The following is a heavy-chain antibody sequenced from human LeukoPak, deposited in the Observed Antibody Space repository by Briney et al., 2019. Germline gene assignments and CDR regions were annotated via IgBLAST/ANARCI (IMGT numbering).Heavy chain of an antibody. CDR1: GYTFTSYY. D-gene: IGHD1-26*01. CDR2: INPNSGGA. V-gene: IGHV1-2*02. J-gene: IGHJ4*02. Sequence: ASVKVSFKSSGYTFTSYYIHWVRQAPGQGLAWMGSINPNSGGANYAQKFRGRVPMTRDTSISTAYMELRTLTSDDTAVYYCARGLGSGSYHFDYWGQGDLVTVSS. CDR3: ARGLGSGSYHFDY.